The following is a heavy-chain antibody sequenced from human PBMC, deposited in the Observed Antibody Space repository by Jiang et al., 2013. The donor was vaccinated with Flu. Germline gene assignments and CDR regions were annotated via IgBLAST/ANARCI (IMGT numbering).Heavy chain of an antibody. CDR1: GFTFSSYG. Sequence: GRSLRLSCAASGFTFSSYGMHWVRQAPGKGLEWVAVIWYDGSNKYYADSVKGRFTISRDNSKNTLYLQMNSLRAEDTAVYYCARRLYSSSWIDYWGQGTLVTVSS. D-gene: IGHD6-13*01. CDR3: ARRLYSSSWIDY. V-gene: IGHV3-33*01. CDR2: IWYDGSNK. J-gene: IGHJ4*02.